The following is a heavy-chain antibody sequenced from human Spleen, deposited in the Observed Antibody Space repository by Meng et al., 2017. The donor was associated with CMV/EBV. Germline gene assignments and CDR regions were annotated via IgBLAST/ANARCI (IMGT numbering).Heavy chain of an antibody. Sequence: GESLKISCAASGFTFSNYGMHWVRQAPGKGLEWVAFIQSDGSNKYYADSVKGRFTISRDNSKNTLYLQMNGLRAEDTAVYYCARGSLQPSPPLNWFDPWGQGTLVTV. D-gene: IGHD4-11*01. CDR3: ARGSLQPSPPLNWFDP. CDR1: GFTFSNYG. V-gene: IGHV3-30*02. CDR2: IQSDGSNK. J-gene: IGHJ5*02.